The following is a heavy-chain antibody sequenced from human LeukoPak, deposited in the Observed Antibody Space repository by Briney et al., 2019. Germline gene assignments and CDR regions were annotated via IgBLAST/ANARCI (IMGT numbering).Heavy chain of an antibody. V-gene: IGHV4-31*03. D-gene: IGHD2-2*01. CDR2: IYYSGST. Sequence: PSQTLSLTCTVSGGSISSGGYYWSWIRQHPGEGLEWIGYIYYSGSTYYNPSLKSRVTISVDTSKNQFSLKLSSVTAADTAAYYCAGSTRPHYYGMDVWGQGTTVTVSS. J-gene: IGHJ6*02. CDR1: GGSISSGGYY. CDR3: AGSTRPHYYGMDV.